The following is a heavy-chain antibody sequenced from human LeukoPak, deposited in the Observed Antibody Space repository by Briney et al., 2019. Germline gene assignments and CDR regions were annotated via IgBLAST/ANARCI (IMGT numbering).Heavy chain of an antibody. CDR2: TYYRSKWYN. D-gene: IGHD6-13*01. V-gene: IGHV6-1*01. CDR1: GDSVSSNSAA. J-gene: IGHJ5*02. Sequence: SQTLSLTCAISGDSVSSNSAAWNWIRQSPSRGLEWLGRTYYRSKWYNDYAVSVKSRTTINPDTSKNQFSLQLNSVTPEDTAVYYCARDLHSSSWFFNWFDPWGQGTLVTVSS. CDR3: ARDLHSSSWFFNWFDP.